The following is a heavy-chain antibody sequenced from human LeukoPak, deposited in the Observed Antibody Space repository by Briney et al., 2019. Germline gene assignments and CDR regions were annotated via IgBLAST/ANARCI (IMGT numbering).Heavy chain of an antibody. D-gene: IGHD6-13*01. Sequence: WASVKVSCKASGYTFTSYDINWVRQATGQGLEWMGWMNPNSGNTGYAQKFQGRVTMTRNTSISTAYMELSSLGSEDTAVYYCARVEYSSSWYSSGGYYYYGMDVWGQGTTVTVSS. V-gene: IGHV1-8*01. CDR1: GYTFTSYD. CDR2: MNPNSGNT. J-gene: IGHJ6*02. CDR3: ARVEYSSSWYSSGGYYYYGMDV.